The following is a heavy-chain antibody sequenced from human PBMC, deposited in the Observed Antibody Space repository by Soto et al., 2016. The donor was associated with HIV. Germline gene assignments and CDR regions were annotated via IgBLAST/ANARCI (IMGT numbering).Heavy chain of an antibody. CDR2: ISYDGSHK. CDR1: GFIFSNYA. J-gene: IGHJ1*01. CDR3: ARDLGEWLDEYFQH. V-gene: IGHV3-30*04. Sequence: VQLVESGGGVVQPGRSLRLSCAASGFIFSNYAIHWVRQAPGKGLEWVAVISYDGSHKYFADSVKGRFTISRDNSKNMVYLQMNSLRVEDTAVYYCARDLGEWLDEYFQHVGQGHLVTVSS. D-gene: IGHD3-10*01.